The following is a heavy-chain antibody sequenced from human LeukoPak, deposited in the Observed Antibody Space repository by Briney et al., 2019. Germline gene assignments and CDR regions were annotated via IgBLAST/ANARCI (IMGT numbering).Heavy chain of an antibody. J-gene: IGHJ4*02. V-gene: IGHV3-33*01. CDR3: ARSPRYCSSTSCYAYFDY. CDR2: IWYDGSNK. CDR1: GFTFSSYG. Sequence: GGSLRLSCAASGFTFSSYGMHWVRQAPGKGLEWVAVIWYDGSNKYYADSVKGRFTISRDNSKNTLYLQMNSLRAEDTAVYYCARSPRYCSSTSCYAYFDYWGRGTLVTVSS. D-gene: IGHD2-2*01.